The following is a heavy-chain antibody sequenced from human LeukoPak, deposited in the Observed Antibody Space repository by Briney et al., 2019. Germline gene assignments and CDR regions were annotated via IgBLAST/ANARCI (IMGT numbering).Heavy chain of an antibody. CDR1: GFTFSSYS. J-gene: IGHJ4*02. D-gene: IGHD2-15*01. CDR2: IKQDGSEK. V-gene: IGHV3-7*01. CDR3: ARDLGLLL. Sequence: GGSLRLSCAASGFTFSSYSMNWVRQAPGKGLEWVANIKQDGSEKYYVDSVKGRFTISRDNAKNSLYLQMNSLRAEDTAVYYCARDLGLLLWGQGTLVTVSS.